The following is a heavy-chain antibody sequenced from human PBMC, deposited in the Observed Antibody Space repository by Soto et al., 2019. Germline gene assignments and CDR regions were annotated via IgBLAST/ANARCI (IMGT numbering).Heavy chain of an antibody. CDR3: ARSPGDYGDYYFQH. CDR2: IYYSGST. D-gene: IGHD4-17*01. Sequence: QVQLQESGPGLVKPSQTLSLTCTVSGGSISSGDYYWIWIRQPPGKGLEWIGYIYYSGSTYYNPPLKSRVTISVDTSKNQFSLKLSSVTAADTAVYYCARSPGDYGDYYFQHWGQGTLVTVSS. CDR1: GGSISSGDYY. J-gene: IGHJ1*01. V-gene: IGHV4-30-4*01.